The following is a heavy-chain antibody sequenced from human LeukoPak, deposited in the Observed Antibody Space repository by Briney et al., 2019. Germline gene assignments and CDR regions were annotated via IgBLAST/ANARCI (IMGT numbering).Heavy chain of an antibody. Sequence: GGSPRLSCAASGFTFSSYSMTWVRQAPGKGLEWVSSISSSSSYIYYADSVKGRFTISRDNAKNSLYLQMNSLRAEDTAVYYCARGREGYSSGQGDYWGQGTLVTVSS. V-gene: IGHV3-21*01. D-gene: IGHD6-19*01. CDR1: GFTFSSYS. J-gene: IGHJ4*02. CDR3: ARGREGYSSGQGDY. CDR2: ISSSSSYI.